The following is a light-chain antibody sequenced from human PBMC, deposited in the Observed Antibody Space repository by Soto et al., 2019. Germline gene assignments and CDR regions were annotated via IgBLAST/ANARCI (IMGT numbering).Light chain of an antibody. Sequence: QSVRTRHPAAAGSPGQAVTISCTVTSSDVGGYNYVSWYQQHPGKAPKLMIYEVSKRPSGVPDRFSGSKSGNTASLTVSGLQAEDEADYYCSSYAGSNNYVFGTGPKGTVL. CDR3: SSYAGSNNYV. V-gene: IGLV2-8*01. J-gene: IGLJ1*01. CDR1: SSDVGGYNY. CDR2: EVS.